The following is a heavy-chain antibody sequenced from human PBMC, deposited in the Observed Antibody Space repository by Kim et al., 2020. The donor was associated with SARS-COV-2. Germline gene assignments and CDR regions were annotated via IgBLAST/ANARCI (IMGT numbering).Heavy chain of an antibody. V-gene: IGHV4-30-2*04. Sequence: RVTISVDTSKNQFSLKLSSVTAADTAVYYCARVTMVRVVITNYYYGMDVWGQGTTVTVSS. CDR3: ARVTMVRVVITNYYYGMDV. D-gene: IGHD3-10*01. J-gene: IGHJ6*02.